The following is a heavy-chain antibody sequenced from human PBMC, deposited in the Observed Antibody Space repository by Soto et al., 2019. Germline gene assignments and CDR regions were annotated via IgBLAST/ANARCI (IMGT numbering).Heavy chain of an antibody. CDR3: ATGLNWNYWFDP. D-gene: IGHD1-7*01. V-gene: IGHV1-18*01. Sequence: ASVKVSCKTSGYTFSNYGITWVRQAPGQPLEWLGWISLYSDGTNYAQKFQGRVSMTTDTSTTTAYMELRSLRSEDTAVYYCATGLNWNYWFDPWGQGTLVTVSS. J-gene: IGHJ5*02. CDR2: ISLYSDGT. CDR1: GYTFSNYG.